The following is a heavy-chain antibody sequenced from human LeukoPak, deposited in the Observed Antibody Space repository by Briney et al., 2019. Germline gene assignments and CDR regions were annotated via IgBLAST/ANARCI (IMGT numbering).Heavy chain of an antibody. D-gene: IGHD5-12*01. V-gene: IGHV4-59*01. CDR2: IHYSGST. CDR1: GGSFSGYY. Sequence: PSETLSLTCAVYGGSFSGYYWSWIRQPPGKGLQWIGYIHYSGSTHYNPSLKSRVTISVDTSKNQVSLKLRSVTAADTAVFYCARTTEGYAGGPGYSYYYYMDVWGKGTTVTLSS. CDR3: ARTTEGYAGGPGYSYYYYMDV. J-gene: IGHJ6*03.